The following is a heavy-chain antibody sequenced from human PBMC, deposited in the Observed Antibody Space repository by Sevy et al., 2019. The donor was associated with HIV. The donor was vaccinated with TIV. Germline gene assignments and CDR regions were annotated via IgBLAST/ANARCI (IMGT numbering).Heavy chain of an antibody. J-gene: IGHJ4*02. CDR3: AGLVVVAALPID. D-gene: IGHD2-15*01. Sequence: GGSLRLSCAASGFTFSSYAMHWVRQAPGKGLEWVAVISCDGGNTYYADSVKGRLTMSRDNSKNTLYLQMTSRRAEDTAVYYCAGLVVVAALPIDWGQGTLVTVSS. CDR1: GFTFSSYA. CDR2: ISCDGGNT. V-gene: IGHV3-30-3*01.